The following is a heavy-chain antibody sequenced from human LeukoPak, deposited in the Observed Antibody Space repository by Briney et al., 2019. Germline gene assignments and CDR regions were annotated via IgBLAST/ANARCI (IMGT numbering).Heavy chain of an antibody. V-gene: IGHV4-59*01. J-gene: IGHJ4*02. CDR1: GGSIGSYY. D-gene: IGHD3-22*01. Sequence: SETLSLTCTVSGGSIGSYYWSWIRQPPGKGLEWIGYIYYSGSTDCNPSLKSRVTISVDTSKNQFSLKLSSVTAADTAVYYCARNLYDSSGSMGIYTFDYWGQGTLVTVSS. CDR2: IYYSGST. CDR3: ARNLYDSSGSMGIYTFDY.